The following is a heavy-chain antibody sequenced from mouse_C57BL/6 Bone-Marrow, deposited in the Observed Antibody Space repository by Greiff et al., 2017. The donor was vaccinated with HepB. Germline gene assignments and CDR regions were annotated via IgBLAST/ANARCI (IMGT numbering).Heavy chain of an antibody. CDR3: AREDGSSPPIAMDY. D-gene: IGHD1-1*01. CDR2: INPNNGGT. CDR1: GYTFTDYY. J-gene: IGHJ4*01. V-gene: IGHV1-26*01. Sequence: EVQLQQSGAELARPGASVKISCKASGYTFTDYYMNWVKQSHGKSLEWIGDINPNNGGTSYNQKFKGKATLTVDKSSSTAYMELRSLTSEDSAVYYCAREDGSSPPIAMDYWGQGTSVTVSS.